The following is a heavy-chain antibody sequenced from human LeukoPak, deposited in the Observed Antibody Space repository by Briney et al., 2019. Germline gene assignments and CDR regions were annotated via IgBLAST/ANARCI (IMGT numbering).Heavy chain of an antibody. J-gene: IGHJ4*02. CDR3: AADPHYYDSSGYLPPHFDY. V-gene: IGHV1-58*02. CDR1: GFTFTSSA. Sequence: GASVKVSCKASGFTFTSSAMQWVRQARGQRLEWIGWIVVGSGNTNYAQKFQERVTITRDMSTSTAYMELSSLRSEDTAVYYCAADPHYYDSSGYLPPHFDYWGQGTLVNVSS. D-gene: IGHD3-22*01. CDR2: IVVGSGNT.